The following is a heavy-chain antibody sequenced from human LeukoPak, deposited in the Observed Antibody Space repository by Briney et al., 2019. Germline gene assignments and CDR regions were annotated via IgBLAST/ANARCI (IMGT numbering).Heavy chain of an antibody. D-gene: IGHD4-11*01. Sequence: GGSLRLSCAASGFTVSGNYMTWVRQAPGKGLEWVSVIYSGGRTFYVDSVKGRFTISRDNAKNSLYLQMNSLRAEDTAVYYCAREPTTVSPPGWGQGTLVTVSS. V-gene: IGHV3-66*01. CDR3: AREPTTVSPPG. CDR2: IYSGGRT. J-gene: IGHJ4*02. CDR1: GFTVSGNY.